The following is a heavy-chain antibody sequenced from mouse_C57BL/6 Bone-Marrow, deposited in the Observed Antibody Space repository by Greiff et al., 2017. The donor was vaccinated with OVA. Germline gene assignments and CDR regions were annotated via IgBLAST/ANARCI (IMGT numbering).Heavy chain of an antibody. D-gene: IGHD1-1*01. CDR1: GYTFTDYY. Sequence: LQQSGAELVKPGASVKISCKASGYTFTDYYINWVKQRPGQGLEWIGKIGPGSGSTYYNEKFKGKATLTADKSSSTAYMQLSSLTSEDSAVYFCARSCTTVVATPHFDYWGQGTTLTVSS. CDR3: ARSCTTVVATPHFDY. J-gene: IGHJ2*01. V-gene: IGHV1-77*01. CDR2: IGPGSGST.